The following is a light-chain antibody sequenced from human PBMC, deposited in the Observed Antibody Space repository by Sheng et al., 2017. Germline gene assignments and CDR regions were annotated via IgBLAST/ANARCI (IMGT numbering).Light chain of an antibody. J-gene: IGLJ2*01. CDR2: DVA. Sequence: QSALTQPASVSGSPGQSITISCTETSGDIGGYSYVSWYQQXLGKAPKLIIYDVANRPSGVSDRFSGSKSGNSASLTISGLQAEDEATYYCSSYTSGTTLMVFGGGTKVSVL. V-gene: IGLV2-14*03. CDR3: SSYTSGTTLMV. CDR1: SGDIGGYSY.